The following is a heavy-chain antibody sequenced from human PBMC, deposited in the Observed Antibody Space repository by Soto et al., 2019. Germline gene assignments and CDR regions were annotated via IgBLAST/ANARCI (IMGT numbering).Heavy chain of an antibody. CDR2: INGYNAQT. J-gene: IGHJ5*02. Sequence: QVELLQSGPEVTKPGASVKVSCKASGYTFTRHGINWVRQAPGQGLEWMGWINGYNAQTRNEEKFQGRISMTLDTSMDTAYMELKSLTSDDTAVYYCARGGTSRGNWFDPWGQGTLVTVSS. D-gene: IGHD1-1*01. CDR1: GYTFTRHG. CDR3: ARGGTSRGNWFDP. V-gene: IGHV1-18*04.